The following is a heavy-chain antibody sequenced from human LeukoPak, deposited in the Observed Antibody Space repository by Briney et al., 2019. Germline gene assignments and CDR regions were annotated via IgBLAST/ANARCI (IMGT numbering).Heavy chain of an antibody. J-gene: IGHJ4*02. D-gene: IGHD3-10*01. CDR1: GFTFNKYG. Sequence: GRSLRLSCAASGFTFNKYGMHWVRQAPGKGLEWMAVISYDGSNKYYADSVKGRFTISRDNSKNTLYLQMNSLRAEDTAVYYCAKNLAPYGSGRPIDYWGQGTLVTVSS. CDR3: AKNLAPYGSGRPIDY. V-gene: IGHV3-30*18. CDR2: ISYDGSNK.